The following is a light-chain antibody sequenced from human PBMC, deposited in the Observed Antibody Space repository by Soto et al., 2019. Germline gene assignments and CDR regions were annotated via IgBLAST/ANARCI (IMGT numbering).Light chain of an antibody. CDR3: QHYNHWPMYT. Sequence: ELVMTQSPATLSASPGERATLSCRASQSVITNVAWYQQKPGHAPRLLIYGASTRATGIPARFSGSGSGTEFSLTISSLQSEDFAVYYCQHYNHWPMYTFGQGTKVEIK. V-gene: IGKV3-15*01. CDR1: QSVITN. CDR2: GAS. J-gene: IGKJ2*01.